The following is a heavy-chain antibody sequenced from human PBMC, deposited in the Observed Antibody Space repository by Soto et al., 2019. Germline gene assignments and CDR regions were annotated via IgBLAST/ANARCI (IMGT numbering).Heavy chain of an antibody. V-gene: IGHV3-33*01. Sequence: GGAPRLPFPAAGFPFSCYGKHWVRQAPGKGVGWGGVIWYDGSNKYYADSVKGRFTISRDNSKNTLYLQMNSLRAEDTAVYYCARDMGTIFGVVIGGYYYYHGMDVWGQGTTVTVSS. J-gene: IGHJ6*02. D-gene: IGHD3-3*01. CDR2: IWYDGSNK. CDR1: GFPFSCYG. CDR3: ARDMGTIFGVVIGGYYYYHGMDV.